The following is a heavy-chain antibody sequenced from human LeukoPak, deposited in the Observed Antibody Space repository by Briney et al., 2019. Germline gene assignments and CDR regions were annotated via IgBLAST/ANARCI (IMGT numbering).Heavy chain of an antibody. J-gene: IGHJ4*02. V-gene: IGHV4-34*01. CDR3: ARGDKRLWYFDY. CDR2: INHSGST. D-gene: IGHD5-18*01. Sequence: SETLSLTCAVYGGSFSGYYWSWIRQPPGKGLEWIGEINHSGSTNYNPSLKSRVTISVDTSKNQFSLKLSSVTAADTAVYYCARGDKRLWYFDYWGQGTLVTVSS. CDR1: GGSFSGYY.